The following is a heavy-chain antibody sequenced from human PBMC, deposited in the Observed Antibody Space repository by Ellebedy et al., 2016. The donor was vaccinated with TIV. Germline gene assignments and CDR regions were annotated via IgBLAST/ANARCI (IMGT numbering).Heavy chain of an antibody. D-gene: IGHD3-10*01. CDR2: IYYSGST. V-gene: IGHV4-39*07. CDR1: GGSISSDSYY. CDR3: ARMVRGLSGFDY. Sequence: SETLSLTCTVSGGSISSDSYYWGWIRQPPGKGLEWIGSIYYSGSTYYNPSLKSRVTISVDTSKNQFSLNLSSVTAADTAVYYCARMVRGLSGFDYWGQGTLVTVSS. J-gene: IGHJ4*02.